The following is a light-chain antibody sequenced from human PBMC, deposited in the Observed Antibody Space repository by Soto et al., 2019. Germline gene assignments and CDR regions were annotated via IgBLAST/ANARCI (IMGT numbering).Light chain of an antibody. CDR3: QQSYRFPKT. Sequence: IQITQSPSSLSASVVDRVTIACLASQIISTYLNWYQQRAGLAPRLLIYAASSLQSGVPPRFSGSGSGTDFTLTISSLQPEDFATYYCQQSYRFPKTFGRGTKVDIK. V-gene: IGKV1-39*01. CDR2: AAS. J-gene: IGKJ1*01. CDR1: QIISTY.